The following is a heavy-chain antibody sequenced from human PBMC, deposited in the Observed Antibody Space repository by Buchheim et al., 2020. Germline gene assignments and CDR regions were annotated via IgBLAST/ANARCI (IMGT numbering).Heavy chain of an antibody. J-gene: IGHJ4*02. CDR3: AREVGVTTRWDY. D-gene: IGHD1-26*01. V-gene: IGHV3-7*01. Sequence: EVQLVDSGGGLVQPGGSLRLSCAASGFIFSGNWLGWVRQAPGTGLEWVANINQDGSVKFYVDSVQGRFTISRDNAENSVYLQMNSLRAEDTAVYYCAREVGVTTRWDYWGQGTL. CDR1: GFIFSGNW. CDR2: INQDGSVK.